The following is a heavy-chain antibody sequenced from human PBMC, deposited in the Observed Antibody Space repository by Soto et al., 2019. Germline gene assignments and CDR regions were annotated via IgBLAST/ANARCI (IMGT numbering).Heavy chain of an antibody. Sequence: PSETLSLTCAVSGYSISSGYYWGWIRQPPGKGLEWIGSIYHSGSTYYNPSLKSRVTISVDTSKNQFSLKLSSVTAADTAVYYCARDRYSYGPLFDYWGQGTLVTVSS. D-gene: IGHD5-18*01. J-gene: IGHJ4*02. CDR2: IYHSGST. V-gene: IGHV4-38-2*02. CDR3: ARDRYSYGPLFDY. CDR1: GYSISSGYY.